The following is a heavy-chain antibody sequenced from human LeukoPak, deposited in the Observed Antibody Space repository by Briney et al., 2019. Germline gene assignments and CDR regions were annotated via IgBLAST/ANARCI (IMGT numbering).Heavy chain of an antibody. V-gene: IGHV4-34*01. J-gene: IGHJ4*02. D-gene: IGHD3-10*01. CDR3: ASAGFGELRPHDY. CDR1: GGSFSGCY. Sequence: SETLSLTCAVYGGSFSGCYWSWIRQPPGKGLDRIGESNHSGSSNYNPSLKSRVTISVDTSKNQFSLKLSSVTAADTAVYYCASAGFGELRPHDYWGQGTLVTVSS. CDR2: SNHSGSS.